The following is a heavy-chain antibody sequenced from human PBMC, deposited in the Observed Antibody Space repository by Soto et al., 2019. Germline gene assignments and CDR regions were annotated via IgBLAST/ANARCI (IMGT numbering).Heavy chain of an antibody. D-gene: IGHD6-19*01. J-gene: IGHJ4*02. CDR3: ARGLAVTGIFPAQPFDY. Sequence: GGSLRLSCAASGLTFSSYWMHWVRQVPVKGLVWVSRISGDASTTGYADSVKGRFTIARDNAKNTLFLQMNSLRAEDTAVYYCARGLAVTGIFPAQPFDYWGQGTLVTVSS. CDR1: GLTFSSYW. CDR2: ISGDASTT. V-gene: IGHV3-74*01.